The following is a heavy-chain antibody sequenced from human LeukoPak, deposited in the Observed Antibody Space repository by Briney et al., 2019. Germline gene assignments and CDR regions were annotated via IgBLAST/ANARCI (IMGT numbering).Heavy chain of an antibody. Sequence: SETLSLTCAVYGGSFSGYYWNWIRQPPGKGLEWIGEINHSGSTNYNPSLKSRVTISVDTSKNQFSLKLSSVTAAGTAVYYCARGSKQWLPFYFDYWGQGTLVTVSS. J-gene: IGHJ4*02. CDR3: ARGSKQWLPFYFDY. V-gene: IGHV4-34*01. CDR2: INHSGST. CDR1: GGSFSGYY. D-gene: IGHD6-19*01.